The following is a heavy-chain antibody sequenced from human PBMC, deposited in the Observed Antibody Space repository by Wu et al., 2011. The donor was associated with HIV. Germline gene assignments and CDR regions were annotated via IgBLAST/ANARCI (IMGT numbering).Heavy chain of an antibody. D-gene: IGHD3-16*02. Sequence: QARLVQSGGEVKKPGASVKVSCKASGYTFTGYGISWVRQAPGQGLEWMGEIIPILETVNYAQKFQGRVTITADPSTSTAYMELNTLRSEDTAVYYCARDYVWGTYRFDYWGQGTLVTASS. CDR2: IIPILETV. CDR3: ARDYVWGTYRFDY. V-gene: IGHV1-69*10. J-gene: IGHJ4*02. CDR1: GYTFTGYG.